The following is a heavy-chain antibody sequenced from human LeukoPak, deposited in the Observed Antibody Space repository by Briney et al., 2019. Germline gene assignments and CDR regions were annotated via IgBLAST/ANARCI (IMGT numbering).Heavy chain of an antibody. V-gene: IGHV1-69*06. Sequence: GASVKVSCKASGGTFSSYAISWVRQAPGQGLEWMGGIIPIFGTANYAQKFQGRVTITADKSTSTAYMELSSLRSEDTAVYYCHSSPRRGYNGYFDYWGQGTLVTVSS. D-gene: IGHD5-24*01. CDR1: GGTFSSYA. CDR2: IIPIFGTA. J-gene: IGHJ4*02. CDR3: HSSPRRGYNGYFDY.